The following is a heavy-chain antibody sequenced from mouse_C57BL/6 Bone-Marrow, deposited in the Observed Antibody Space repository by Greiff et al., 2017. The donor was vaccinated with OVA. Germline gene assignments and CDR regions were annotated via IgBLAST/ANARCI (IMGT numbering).Heavy chain of an antibody. CDR3: TSLTGT. Sequence: VQLKESGAELVRPGASVTLSCKASGYTFTDYEMHWVKQTPVHGLEWIGAIDPETGGTAYNQKFKGKAILTADKSSSTAYMELRSLTSEDSAVYYCTSLTGTWGQGTLVTVSA. V-gene: IGHV1-15*01. CDR1: GYTFTDYE. CDR2: IDPETGGT. D-gene: IGHD4-1*01. J-gene: IGHJ3*01.